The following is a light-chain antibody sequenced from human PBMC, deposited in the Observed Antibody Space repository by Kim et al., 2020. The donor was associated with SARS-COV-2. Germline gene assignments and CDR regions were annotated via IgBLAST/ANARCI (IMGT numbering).Light chain of an antibody. J-gene: IGKJ5*01. CDR1: QSVGTQ. Sequence: LSPGESATLSRRASQSVGTQLAWYQQRPGQAPRLLRHDASNRATGIPARFSGSGSGTDFTLSISSLEPEDVAVYYCQQRSNWPITFGQGTRLEIK. V-gene: IGKV3-11*01. CDR3: QQRSNWPIT. CDR2: DAS.